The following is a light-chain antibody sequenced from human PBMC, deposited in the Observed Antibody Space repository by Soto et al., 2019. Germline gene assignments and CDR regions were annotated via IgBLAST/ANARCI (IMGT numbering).Light chain of an antibody. J-gene: IGKJ1*01. CDR1: QSVSSSY. CDR3: QQYSSSSWT. V-gene: IGKV3-20*01. Sequence: EIVLTQSPGTLSLSPGERATLSCRASQSVSSSYLAWYQQKPGQAPRVLIYGASSRATGIPDRFSGSGSGTDFTLTISRLEPEDFAVYYCQQYSSSSWTFGQGTKVEIK. CDR2: GAS.